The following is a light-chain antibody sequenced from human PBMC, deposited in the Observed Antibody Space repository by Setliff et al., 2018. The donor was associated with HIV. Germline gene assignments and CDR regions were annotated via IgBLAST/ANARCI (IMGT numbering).Light chain of an antibody. J-gene: IGLJ1*01. CDR1: SSDVGGYNY. Sequence: QSALAQPASVSGSPGQSITISCTGTSSDVGGYNYVSWYQQHPGKVPKLMIYDVSNRPSGVSNRFSGSKSGNTASLTISRLQAEDEADYYCSSYTSNANFVFGTGTKVTVL. CDR2: DVS. V-gene: IGLV2-14*03. CDR3: SSYTSNANFV.